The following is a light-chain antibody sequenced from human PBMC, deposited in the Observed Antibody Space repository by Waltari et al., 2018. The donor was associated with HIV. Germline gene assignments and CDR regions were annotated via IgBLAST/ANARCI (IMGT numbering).Light chain of an antibody. CDR3: NSYAGSNNVV. V-gene: IGLV2-8*01. CDR2: EVS. Sequence: QSALTQPPSASGFPGQSVTISCTGTSSDVGGYNYVPWYQQHPGKAPKPMIYEVSKRPSGVPDRFSGSKSGNTASLTVSGLQAEDEADYYCNSYAGSNNVVFGGGTKVTVL. CDR1: SSDVGGYNY. J-gene: IGLJ2*01.